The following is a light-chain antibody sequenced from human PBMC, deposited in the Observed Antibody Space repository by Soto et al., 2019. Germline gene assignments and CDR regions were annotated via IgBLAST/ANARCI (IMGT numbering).Light chain of an antibody. Sequence: DIQMTQSPSSLSASVGDRVTITCRASQSISSYLNWYQQKPGKAPKLLIYAASSLQSGVPSRFNGSGSRTDFTLTISSLQPEDFATYYCQQCYSTPLTFGGGTKVEIK. CDR2: AAS. J-gene: IGKJ4*01. V-gene: IGKV1-39*01. CDR1: QSISSY. CDR3: QQCYSTPLT.